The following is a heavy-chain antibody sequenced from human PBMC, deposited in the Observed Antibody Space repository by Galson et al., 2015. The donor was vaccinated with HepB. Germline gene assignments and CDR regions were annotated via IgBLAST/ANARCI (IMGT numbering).Heavy chain of an antibody. CDR1: GDSVSTNAAA. J-gene: IGHJ6*02. V-gene: IGHV6-1*01. CDR2: TYYRSRWYN. Sequence: CAISGDSVSTNAAAWNWIRQSPSRGLEWLGRTYYRSRWYNDYAVSVKSRITINPDTSKNQFSLQLNSVTPEDTAVYYCARNYGNKGYLDVWGQGTTVTVSS. D-gene: IGHD2/OR15-2a*01. CDR3: ARNYGNKGYLDV.